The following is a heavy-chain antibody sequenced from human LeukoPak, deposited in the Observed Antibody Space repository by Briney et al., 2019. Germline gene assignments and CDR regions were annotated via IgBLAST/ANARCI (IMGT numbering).Heavy chain of an antibody. D-gene: IGHD3-3*01. Sequence: GGSLRLSCAASGFTFSSYAMSWVRQAPGKGLEWVSAISGSGGSTYYADSVKGRFTISRDNSKNTLYLQMNSLRAEDTAVYYCAKDLGRFLEWLLPDAFDIWGQGTMVTVSS. V-gene: IGHV3-23*01. CDR1: GFTFSSYA. CDR2: ISGSGGST. J-gene: IGHJ3*02. CDR3: AKDLGRFLEWLLPDAFDI.